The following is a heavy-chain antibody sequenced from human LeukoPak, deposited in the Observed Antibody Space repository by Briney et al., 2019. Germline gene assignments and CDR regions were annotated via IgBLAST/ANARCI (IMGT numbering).Heavy chain of an antibody. CDR3: ARVTIFGVGNWYFDL. CDR1: GGSISSSSYY. V-gene: IGHV4-39*07. J-gene: IGHJ2*01. D-gene: IGHD3-3*01. CDR2: IYYSGST. Sequence: PSETLSLTCTVSGGSISSSSYYWGWIRQPPGKGLEWIGSIYYSGSTYYNPSLKSRVTISLDTSKNQFSLKLSSVTAADTAVYYCARVTIFGVGNWYFDLWGRGTLVTVSS.